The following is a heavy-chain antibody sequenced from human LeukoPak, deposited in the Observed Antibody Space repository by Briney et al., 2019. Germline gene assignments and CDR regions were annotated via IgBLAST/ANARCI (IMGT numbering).Heavy chain of an antibody. V-gene: IGHV4-34*01. Sequence: PSETLSLTCAVSGESFSGYYWNWFRKPPGKGLEWVGESNHSGTTNSNQSLESRVTLLLDTSKNQFTVNLHSVTAADTAMYYCARGPYCLDVWGTGTTVTVSS. CDR3: ARGPYCLDV. J-gene: IGHJ6*04. CDR2: SNHSGTT. CDR1: GESFSGYY.